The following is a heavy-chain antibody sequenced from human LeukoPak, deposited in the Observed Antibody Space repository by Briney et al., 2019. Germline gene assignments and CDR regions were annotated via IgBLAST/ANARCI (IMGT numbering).Heavy chain of an antibody. CDR2: IDHAGTNAGT. CDR1: GFTFSDFS. CDR3: AKNWGPLDM. Sequence: GGSLRLCCAASGFTFSDFSMTWVRQAPGKGLEWVSSIDHAGTNAGTYYADSVKGRFTISRDNSKNTLCLQLNSLRADDTAVYYCAKNWGPLDMRGQGTMVTVSS. V-gene: IGHV3-23*03. J-gene: IGHJ3*02. D-gene: IGHD3-16*01.